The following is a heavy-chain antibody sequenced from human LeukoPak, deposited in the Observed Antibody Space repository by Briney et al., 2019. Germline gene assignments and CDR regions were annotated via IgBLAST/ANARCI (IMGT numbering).Heavy chain of an antibody. V-gene: IGHV1-2*02. CDR2: INPNSGGT. Sequence: ASVKVSCKASGYTFTGYHMHWVRQAPGQGLEWMGWINPNSGGTNYAQKFQGRVTMTRDTSISTAYMELSRLRSDDTAVYYCARGKRNEMAGWFDPWGQGTLVTVSS. CDR1: GYTFTGYH. J-gene: IGHJ5*02. CDR3: ARGKRNEMAGWFDP. D-gene: IGHD5-24*01.